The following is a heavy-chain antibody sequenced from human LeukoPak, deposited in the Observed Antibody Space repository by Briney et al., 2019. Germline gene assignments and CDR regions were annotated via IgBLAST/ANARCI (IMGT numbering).Heavy chain of an antibody. Sequence: PGGSLRLSCAASGFTFSSYAMSWVRQAPGKGLEWVSAISGSGGSTYYADSVKGRFTISRDNSKNTLYLQMNSLRAEDTAVYYCASDAYYYDSSGYFWAFDYWGQGTLVTVSS. CDR1: GFTFSSYA. J-gene: IGHJ4*02. CDR2: ISGSGGST. D-gene: IGHD3-22*01. V-gene: IGHV3-23*01. CDR3: ASDAYYYDSSGYFWAFDY.